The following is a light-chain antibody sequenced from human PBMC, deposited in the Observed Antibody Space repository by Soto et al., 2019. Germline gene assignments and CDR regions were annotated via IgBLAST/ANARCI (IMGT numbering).Light chain of an antibody. V-gene: IGKV3-20*01. J-gene: IGKJ4*01. CDR2: TTS. Sequence: EIVLTQSPGTLSLSPGERATLSCRASQSVGRSLAWYQQKPGQAPRLLIYTTSNRATGNPDRFIGSGSGTDFTLTIRRLEPEDFAVYYCQQFGSSRPFGGGTKVEIK. CDR1: QSVGRS. CDR3: QQFGSSRP.